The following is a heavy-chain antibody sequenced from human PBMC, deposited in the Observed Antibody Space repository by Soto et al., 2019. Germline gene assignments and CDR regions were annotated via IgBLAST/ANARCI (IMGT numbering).Heavy chain of an antibody. CDR1: GYNFQTYS. D-gene: IGHD6-13*01. Sequence: ASVKVSCKTSGYNFQTYSLHWLRQAPGQRPEWMGGINSGSGSPNYAQKFQDWVTMTRDTSTSTAYMELSRLRSEDTAVYYCARERGQQLSMDVWGQGTTVTVSS. CDR3: ARERGQQLSMDV. V-gene: IGHV1-2*04. CDR2: INSGSGSP. J-gene: IGHJ6*02.